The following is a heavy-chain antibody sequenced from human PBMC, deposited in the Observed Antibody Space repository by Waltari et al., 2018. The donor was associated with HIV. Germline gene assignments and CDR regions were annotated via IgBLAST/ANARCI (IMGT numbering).Heavy chain of an antibody. CDR3: ASIAYCGGDCYPRGMDV. CDR2: IYSGGST. J-gene: IGHJ6*02. D-gene: IGHD2-21*02. CDR1: GFTASCTY. Sequence: EVQLVESGGGLVQPGGSLRLSCAASGFTASCTYLSWVRQAPGKGLEWVSVIYSGGSTYYADSVKGRFTISRDNSKNTLYLQMNSLRAEDTAVYYCASIAYCGGDCYPRGMDVWGQGTTVTVSS. V-gene: IGHV3-66*01.